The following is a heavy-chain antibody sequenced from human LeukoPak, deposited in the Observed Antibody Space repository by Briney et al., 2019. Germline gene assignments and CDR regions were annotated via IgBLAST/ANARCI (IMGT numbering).Heavy chain of an antibody. V-gene: IGHV3-23*01. J-gene: IGHJ4*02. CDR2: IGSSGDIT. D-gene: IGHD3-22*01. CDR1: GFTFSSYA. Sequence: PGGSLRLSCAASGFTFSSYAMSWVRQAPGMGLEWVSSIGSSGDITYYADSVKGRFTISRDNSKNTLYLQMNSLRAEDTAVYYCATGQPYYYDSSGSRDYWGQGTLVTVSS. CDR3: ATGQPYYYDSSGSRDY.